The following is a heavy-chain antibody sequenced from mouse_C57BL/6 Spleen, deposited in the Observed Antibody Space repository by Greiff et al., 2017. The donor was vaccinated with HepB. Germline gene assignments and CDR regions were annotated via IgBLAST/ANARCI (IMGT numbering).Heavy chain of an antibody. V-gene: IGHV1-69*01. J-gene: IGHJ1*03. CDR2: IDTYDSYT. CDR3: ARKGIDYYYSGGYFDV. Sequence: QVQLKQPGAELVMPGASVKLSCKASGYTFTSYWMHWVKQRPGQGLVWIGEIDTYDSYTNYNQKFKGKSTLTVDKSSSTAYMQLSSLTSEDSAVYSWARKGIDYYYSGGYFDVWGTGTTVTVSS. CDR1: GYTFTSYW. D-gene: IGHD2-12*01.